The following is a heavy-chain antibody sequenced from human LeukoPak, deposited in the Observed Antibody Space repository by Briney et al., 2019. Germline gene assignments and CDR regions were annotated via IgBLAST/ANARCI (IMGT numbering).Heavy chain of an antibody. D-gene: IGHD4-17*01. CDR3: ARYGDYSPYYYYMDV. V-gene: IGHV1-18*01. Sequence: ASVKVSCKASGYTFTSYGISWVRQAPGQGLEWMGWISAYNGNTNYAQKLQGRVTMTTDTSTSTAYMELRSLRSDDTAVYYSARYGDYSPYYYYMDVWGKGTTVTVSS. CDR1: GYTFTSYG. J-gene: IGHJ6*03. CDR2: ISAYNGNT.